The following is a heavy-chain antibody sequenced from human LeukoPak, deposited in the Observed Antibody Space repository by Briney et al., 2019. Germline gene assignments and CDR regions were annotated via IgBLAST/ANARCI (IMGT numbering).Heavy chain of an antibody. CDR3: ARDYASGSYYDY. J-gene: IGHJ4*02. V-gene: IGHV1-2*02. CDR1: GYTFTGDY. CDR2: MNPNSGGT. D-gene: IGHD3-10*01. Sequence: ASVKVSCKASGYTFTGDYLHWVRRAPGQGLEWMGWMNPNSGGTNYAQKFQGRITMTRDTSISTAYMELSRLRSDDTAVYYCARDYASGSYYDYWGQGSLVTVSS.